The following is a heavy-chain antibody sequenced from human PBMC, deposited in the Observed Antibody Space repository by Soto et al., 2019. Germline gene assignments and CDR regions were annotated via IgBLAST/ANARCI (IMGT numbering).Heavy chain of an antibody. V-gene: IGHV3-30*18. CDR2: ISYDGSNK. CDR1: GFTFSSYG. D-gene: IGHD3-9*01. CDR3: AKGSYYDILTGYPNDY. J-gene: IGHJ4*02. Sequence: PGGSLRLSCAASGFTFSSYGMHWVRQAPGKGLEWVVVISYDGSNKYYADSVKGRFTISRDNSKNTLYLQMNSLRAEDTAVYYCAKGSYYDILTGYPNDYWGQGT.